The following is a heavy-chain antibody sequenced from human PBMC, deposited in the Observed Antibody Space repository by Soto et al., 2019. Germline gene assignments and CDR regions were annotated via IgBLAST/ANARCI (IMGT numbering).Heavy chain of an antibody. V-gene: IGHV1-18*04. J-gene: IGHJ5*02. CDR1: GYTFTSYG. D-gene: IGHD6-13*01. CDR2: ISAYNGNT. CDR3: ARPPTSGRWYKAGFDP. Sequence: QVQLVQSGAEVKKPGASVKVSCQASGYTFTSYGISWVRQAPGQGLEWMGWISAYNGNTNYAQKIQGRVTMTTAASTSTAYMELGSLRSDDTAVYYCARPPTSGRWYKAGFDPWGQGTLVTVSS.